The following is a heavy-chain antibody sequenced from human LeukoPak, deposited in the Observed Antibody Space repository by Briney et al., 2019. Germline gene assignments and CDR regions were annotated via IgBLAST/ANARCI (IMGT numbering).Heavy chain of an antibody. V-gene: IGHV1-2*02. Sequence: ASVKVSCKASGYSLPAKFMHWVRQAPGQGLEWMGWINPNNGDTTYTQKFQGRVTMTRNTSISTAYMELSSLRSEDTAVYYCARVPRVAQFDPWGQGTLVTVSS. D-gene: IGHD2-15*01. CDR2: INPNNGDT. CDR1: GYSLPAKF. CDR3: ARVPRVAQFDP. J-gene: IGHJ5*02.